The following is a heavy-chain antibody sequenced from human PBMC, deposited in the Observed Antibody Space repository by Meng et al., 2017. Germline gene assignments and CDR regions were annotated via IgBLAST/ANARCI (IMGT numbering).Heavy chain of an antibody. CDR2: INHNTGNP. D-gene: IGHD1-26*01. J-gene: IGHJ4*02. V-gene: IGHV7-4-1*02. CDR1: GYTFTSYA. CDR3: ARGGAASSFDY. Sequence: QVERVKVGSGLKKTGASVNVSCKAYGYTFTSYAMNWVRQDPGQGLGWMGWINHNTGNPTYDQGFTGRFVFSLDTSVSTAYLQISSLKAEDTAVYYCARGGAASSFDYWGQGTLVTVSS.